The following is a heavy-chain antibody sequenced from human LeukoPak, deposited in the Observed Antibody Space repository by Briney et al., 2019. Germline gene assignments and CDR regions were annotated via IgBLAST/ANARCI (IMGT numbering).Heavy chain of an antibody. J-gene: IGHJ4*02. CDR2: ISSSSSYI. CDR3: VTDYDFWSGYHMH. CDR1: GFTFSSYA. D-gene: IGHD3-3*01. V-gene: IGHV3-21*01. Sequence: GGSLRLSCAASGFTFSSYAMSWVRQAPGKGLEWVSSISSSSSYIYYADSVKGRFTISRDNAKNSLYLQMNSLRAEDTAVYYCVTDYDFWSGYHMHWGQGTLVTVSS.